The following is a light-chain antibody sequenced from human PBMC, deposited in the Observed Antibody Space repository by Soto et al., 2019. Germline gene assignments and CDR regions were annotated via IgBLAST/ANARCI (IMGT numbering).Light chain of an antibody. CDR1: QSISSW. V-gene: IGKV1-5*03. J-gene: IGKJ1*01. CDR2: KAS. Sequence: DIQMTQSSSTLSASVGDRVTITCRASQSISSWLAWYQQKPGKAPKLLIYKASSLDSGVPSRFSGSGSGTEFTLTISSLQPDDFATYYCQQYNSYWTFGQGTKVEIK. CDR3: QQYNSYWT.